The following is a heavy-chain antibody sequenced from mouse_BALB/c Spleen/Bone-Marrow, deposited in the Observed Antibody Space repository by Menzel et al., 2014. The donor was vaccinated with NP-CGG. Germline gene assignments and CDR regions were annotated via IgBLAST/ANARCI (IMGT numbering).Heavy chain of an antibody. CDR1: GYSFTGYT. V-gene: IGHV1-26*01. CDR3: AREGNYDYAWFAY. CDR2: INPYNGGT. D-gene: IGHD2-4*01. J-gene: IGHJ3*01. Sequence: EVKLVESGPELVKPGASMKISCKASGYSFTGYTMNWVKQSHGKNLEWIGLINPYNGGTSYNQKFKGKATLTVDKSSSTAYMELLSLTSEDSAVYYCAREGNYDYAWFAYWGQGTLVTVSA.